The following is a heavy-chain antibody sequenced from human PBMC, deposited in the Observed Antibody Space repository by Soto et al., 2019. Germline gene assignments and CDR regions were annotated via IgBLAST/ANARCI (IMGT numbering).Heavy chain of an antibody. CDR2: INPSGSST. CDR3: ARDNNYYGSGSYYSEYYYYYGIDV. J-gene: IGHJ6*02. CDR1: GYTFTSYY. Sequence: ASVEVSCMASGYTFTSYYMHWVRQAPGQGLEWMGIINPSGSSTSYAQKFQGRVTMNSDTSTSTVYMELSSLRSEDTAVYYCARDNNYYGSGSYYSEYYYYYGIDVWGQGTTVTVSS. V-gene: IGHV1-46*01. D-gene: IGHD3-10*01.